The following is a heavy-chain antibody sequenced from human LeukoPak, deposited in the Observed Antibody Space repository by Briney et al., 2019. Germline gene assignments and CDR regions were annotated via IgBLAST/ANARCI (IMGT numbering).Heavy chain of an antibody. J-gene: IGHJ1*01. Sequence: GASLKISCKGSGSSFTSYWIGWVRPMPGKGLEWVGIIYPGDSDTRYSPSFQGQVTISADKSISTAYLQWSSLKASDTAIYYCARRTGEGYFQHWGQGTLVTVSS. D-gene: IGHD2-21*01. CDR2: IYPGDSDT. V-gene: IGHV5-51*01. CDR3: ARRTGEGYFQH. CDR1: GSSFTSYW.